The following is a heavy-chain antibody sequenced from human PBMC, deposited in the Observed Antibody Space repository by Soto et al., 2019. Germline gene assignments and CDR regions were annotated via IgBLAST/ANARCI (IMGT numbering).Heavy chain of an antibody. CDR2: ISWNSGSI. CDR3: AKDDQAVAGILGAFDI. CDR1: GFTFDDYA. D-gene: IGHD6-19*01. V-gene: IGHV3-9*01. Sequence: GGSLRLSCAASGFTFDDYAMHWVRQAPGKGLEWVSGISWNSGSIGYADSVKGRFTISRDNAKNSLYLQMNSLRAEDTALYYCAKDDQAVAGILGAFDIRGQGTMVTVSS. J-gene: IGHJ3*02.